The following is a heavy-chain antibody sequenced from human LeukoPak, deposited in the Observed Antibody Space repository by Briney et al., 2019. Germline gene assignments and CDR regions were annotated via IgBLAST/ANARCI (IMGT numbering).Heavy chain of an antibody. V-gene: IGHV4-39*01. J-gene: IGHJ4*02. CDR3: ARLGNGDYGDY. CDR2: IYYSGST. D-gene: IGHD4/OR15-4a*01. CDR1: GGSMKSDYDY. Sequence: PSETLSLTCTVSGGSMKSDYDYWGWIRQPPGKGREWIGSIYYSGSTYYNPSLESRVTISVDTTKNQFSLNVRSVTAADTAVYYCARLGNGDYGDYWGQGSLVTVSS.